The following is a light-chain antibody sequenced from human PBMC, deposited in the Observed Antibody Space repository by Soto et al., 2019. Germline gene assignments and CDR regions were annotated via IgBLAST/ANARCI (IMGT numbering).Light chain of an antibody. Sequence: QSVLTQPPSVSAAPGQKVTISCSGSSSNIGNNYVSWYQQLPGTAPKLLIYENNKRPSGIPDRFSGSKSGTSATLGITGLQTGEEADYYCGTWDSSLGAYVFGTGTKVTV. CDR3: GTWDSSLGAYV. J-gene: IGLJ1*01. V-gene: IGLV1-51*02. CDR2: ENN. CDR1: SSNIGNNY.